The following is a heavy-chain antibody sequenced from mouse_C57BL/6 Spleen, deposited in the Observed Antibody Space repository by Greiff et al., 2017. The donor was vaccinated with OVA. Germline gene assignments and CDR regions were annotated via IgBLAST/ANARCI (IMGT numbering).Heavy chain of an antibody. CDR3: ASYDYLDY. V-gene: IGHV1-7*01. J-gene: IGHJ2*01. CDR2: INPSSGYT. D-gene: IGHD2-3*01. CDR1: GYTFTSYW. Sequence: QVHVKQSGAELAKPGASVKLSCKASGYTFTSYWMHWVNQRPGQGLEWIGYINPSSGYTKYNQKFKDKATLTADKSSSTAYMQLSSLTYEDSAVYYCASYDYLDYWGQGTTLTVSS.